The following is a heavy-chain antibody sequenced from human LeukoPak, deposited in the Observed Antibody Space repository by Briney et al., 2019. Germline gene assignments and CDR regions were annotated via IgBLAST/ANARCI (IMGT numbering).Heavy chain of an antibody. V-gene: IGHV1-8*01. CDR1: GYTFTSYG. CDR2: MNPNSGNT. D-gene: IGHD3-22*01. J-gene: IGHJ5*02. Sequence: ASVKVSCKASGYTFTSYGINWVRQATGQGLEWMGWMNPNSGNTGYAQKFRGRVTMTRNTSISTAYMELSSLRSEDTAVYYCARGNYYDSSGYSSWFDPWGQGTLVTVSS. CDR3: ARGNYYDSSGYSSWFDP.